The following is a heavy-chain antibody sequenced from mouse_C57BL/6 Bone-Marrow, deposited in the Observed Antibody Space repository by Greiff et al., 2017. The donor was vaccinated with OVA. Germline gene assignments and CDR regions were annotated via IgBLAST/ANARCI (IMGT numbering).Heavy chain of an antibody. CDR1: GYSITSGYY. CDR3: ARGDSFDY. CDR2: ISYDGSN. J-gene: IGHJ2*01. V-gene: IGHV3-6*02. Sequence: EVQLVESGPGLVKPSQSLSLTCSVTGYSITSGYYWNWIRQFPGNKLEWMGYISYDGSNNYNPSLKNRISITRDTSKNQFFLKLNSVTTEDTATYYCARGDSFDYWGQGTTLTVSS.